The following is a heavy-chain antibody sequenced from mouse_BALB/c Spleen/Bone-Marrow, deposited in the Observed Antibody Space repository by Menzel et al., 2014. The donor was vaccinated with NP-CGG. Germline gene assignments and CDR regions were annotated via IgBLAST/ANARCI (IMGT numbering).Heavy chain of an antibody. J-gene: IGHJ2*01. CDR3: AIGSSYRYYFDY. Sequence: QVQLQQPGAELAKPGASVKMSCKASGYTFTSYWMHWVKQRPGQGLEWIGYINPSTGYTEYNQKFKDKATLTANKSSSTAYMQLSSLTSEDSAVYYGAIGSSYRYYFDYWGQGTTLTVSS. CDR2: INPSTGYT. CDR1: GYTFTSYW. V-gene: IGHV1-7*01. D-gene: IGHD1-1*01.